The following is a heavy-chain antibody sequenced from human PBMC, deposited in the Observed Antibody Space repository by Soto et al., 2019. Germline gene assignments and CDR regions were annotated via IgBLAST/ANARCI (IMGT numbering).Heavy chain of an antibody. J-gene: IGHJ4*02. CDR2: IYYSGST. D-gene: IGHD4-17*01. CDR1: GGSVSSGSYY. CDR3: ARFARYGDYEDEY. V-gene: IGHV4-61*01. Sequence: QVQLQESAPGLVKPSETLSLTCTVSGGSVSSGSYYWSWIRQPPGKGLEWIGYIYYSGSTNYNPSLKSRDTISVDTSKNQFSLKLSSVTAADTAVYYCARFARYGDYEDEYWGQGTLVTVSS.